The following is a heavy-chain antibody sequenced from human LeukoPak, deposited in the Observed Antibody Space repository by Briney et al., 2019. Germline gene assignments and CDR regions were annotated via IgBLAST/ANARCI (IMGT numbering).Heavy chain of an antibody. D-gene: IGHD1-7*01. CDR1: GGSISSGGYY. V-gene: IGHV4-31*03. CDR2: TYYSGST. CDR3: ARDGWNYGGSFDY. Sequence: PSQTLSLTCTVSGGSISSGGYYWSWIRQHPGKGLEWIGYTYYSGSTYYNPSLKSRVTISVDTSKNQFSLKLSSVTAADTAVYYCARDGWNYGGSFDYWGQGTLVTVSS. J-gene: IGHJ4*02.